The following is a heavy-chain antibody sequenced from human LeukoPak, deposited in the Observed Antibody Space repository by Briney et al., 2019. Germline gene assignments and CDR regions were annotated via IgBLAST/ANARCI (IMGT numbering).Heavy chain of an antibody. CDR1: GSIFSSYY. Sequence: GASVKVSGKASGSIFSSYYMHWVRQAPGQGLEWMGIINPSGGSTSYAQKFQGRVTMTRYTSTSTVYMELSSLRSEDTAVYYCASSITMIVVAFDYWGQGTLVTVSS. D-gene: IGHD3-22*01. CDR3: ASSITMIVVAFDY. J-gene: IGHJ4*02. V-gene: IGHV1-46*01. CDR2: INPSGGST.